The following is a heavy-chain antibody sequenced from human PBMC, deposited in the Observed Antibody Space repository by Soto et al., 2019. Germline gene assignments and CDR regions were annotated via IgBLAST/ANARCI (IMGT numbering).Heavy chain of an antibody. CDR2: INAGNGNT. J-gene: IGHJ4*02. V-gene: IGHV1-3*01. Sequence: ASVKVSCKASGYTFTIYAMHCVLQSPGQRLDWMGCINAGNGNTKYSQKFQGRVTITRDTSASTAYMELSSLRSEDTAVYYCARGLDDYVWGSYRYAPFDYWGQGTLVTVSS. D-gene: IGHD3-16*02. CDR1: GYTFTIYA. CDR3: ARGLDDYVWGSYRYAPFDY.